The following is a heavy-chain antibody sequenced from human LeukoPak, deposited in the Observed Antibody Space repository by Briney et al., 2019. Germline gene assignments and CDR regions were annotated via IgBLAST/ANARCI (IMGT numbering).Heavy chain of an antibody. CDR3: ARDRQWLPNWFDP. CDR1: GFTFSSYW. V-gene: IGHV3-7*01. CDR2: IKQDGSEK. Sequence: HPGGSLRLSCAASGFTFSSYWMSWVRQAPGKGLEWVANIKQDGSEKYYVDSVKGRFTISRDNAKNSLYLQMNSLRAENTAVYYCARDRQWLPNWFDPWGQGTLVTVSS. J-gene: IGHJ5*02. D-gene: IGHD6-19*01.